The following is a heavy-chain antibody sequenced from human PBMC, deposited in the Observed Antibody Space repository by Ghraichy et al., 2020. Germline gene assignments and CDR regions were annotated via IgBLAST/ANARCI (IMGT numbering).Heavy chain of an antibody. J-gene: IGHJ1*01. V-gene: IGHV4-39*01. Sequence: SETLSLTCTVSGGSISSSSYYWGWIRQPPGKGLEWIGSIYYSGSTYYNPSLKSRVTISVDTSKNQFSLKLSSVTAADTAVYYCARPSYCGGDCYGGHFQHWGQGTLVTVSS. CDR3: ARPSYCGGDCYGGHFQH. D-gene: IGHD2-21*02. CDR2: IYYSGST. CDR1: GGSISSSSYY.